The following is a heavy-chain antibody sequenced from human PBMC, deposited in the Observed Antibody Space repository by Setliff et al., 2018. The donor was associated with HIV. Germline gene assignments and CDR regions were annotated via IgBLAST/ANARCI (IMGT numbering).Heavy chain of an antibody. CDR3: ATDCAVVGGTGSLDS. D-gene: IGHD1-26*01. CDR1: GFTFSSYW. CDR2: IKQDGSEK. V-gene: IGHV3-7*05. Sequence: GGSLRLSCAASGFTFSSYWMSWVRQAPGKGLEWVANIKQDGSEKYYVDSVKGRFTISRDNAKNSLYLQMNSLRVEDTAVYYCATDCAVVGGTGSLDSWGQGTLVTVSS. J-gene: IGHJ4*02.